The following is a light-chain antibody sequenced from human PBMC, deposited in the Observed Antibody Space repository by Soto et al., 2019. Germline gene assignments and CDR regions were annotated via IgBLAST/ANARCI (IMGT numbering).Light chain of an antibody. V-gene: IGKV3-11*01. CDR2: GAS. CDR3: HQRSNWPLT. Sequence: VLTQSPATVSVSPGERATLSCRASQSVSINLAWYQQKPGQAPRLLIYGASTRATAIPARFSGSGSGTDFTLTISSLEPEDFAVYYCHQRSNWPLTFGGGTKVDIK. CDR1: QSVSIN. J-gene: IGKJ4*01.